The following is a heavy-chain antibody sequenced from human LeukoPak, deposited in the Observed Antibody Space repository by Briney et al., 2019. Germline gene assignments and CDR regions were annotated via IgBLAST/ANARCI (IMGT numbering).Heavy chain of an antibody. J-gene: IGHJ4*02. D-gene: IGHD5-24*01. CDR3: ARDTNRRDGYNPLDY. Sequence: GGFLRLSCAASGSTFSSYAMHWVRQAPGKGLEWVAVISYDGSNKYYADSVKGRFTISRDNSKNTLYLQMNSLRAEDTAVYYCARDTNRRDGYNPLDYWGQGTLVTVSS. CDR1: GSTFSSYA. V-gene: IGHV3-30*01. CDR2: ISYDGSNK.